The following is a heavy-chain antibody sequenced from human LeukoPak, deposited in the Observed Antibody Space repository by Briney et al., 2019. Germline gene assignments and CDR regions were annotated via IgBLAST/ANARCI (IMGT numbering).Heavy chain of an antibody. CDR1: GGSISSYY. CDR3: ARQWASVDNWFDP. J-gene: IGHJ5*02. CDR2: IYYSGST. Sequence: SETLSLTCTVSGGSISSYYWSWIRQPPGKGLEWIGYIYYSGSTNYNPSLKSRVTISVDTSKNQFSLKLSSVTAADTAVYYCARQWASVDNWFDPWGQGTLVTVSS. D-gene: IGHD5/OR15-5a*01. V-gene: IGHV4-59*08.